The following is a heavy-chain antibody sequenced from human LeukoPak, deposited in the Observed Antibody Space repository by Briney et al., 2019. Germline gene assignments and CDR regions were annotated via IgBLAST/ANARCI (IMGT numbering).Heavy chain of an antibody. CDR2: IYYSGST. J-gene: IGHJ4*02. Sequence: SETLSLTCIVPGGSISSYYWSWIRQPPGKGLEWIGYIYYSGSTNYNPSLKSRVTISVDTSKNQFSLKLSSVTAADTAVYYCARGGHYYDSSGYPFDYWGQGTLVTVSS. V-gene: IGHV4-59*01. CDR3: ARGGHYYDSSGYPFDY. D-gene: IGHD3-22*01. CDR1: GGSISSYY.